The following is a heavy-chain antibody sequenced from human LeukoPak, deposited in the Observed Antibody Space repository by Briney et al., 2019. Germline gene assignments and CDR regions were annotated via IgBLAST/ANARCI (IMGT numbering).Heavy chain of an antibody. CDR1: GFIVNSYA. Sequence: GGSLRLSCAASGFIVNSYAMSWVRQAPGKGLAWVSFIYSDGVTQYADSVKGRFTISRDNSKNTLYLRMNSLRDEDTAVYFCARDRAEGKTWVEFDPWGQGTLVTVSS. CDR3: ARDRAEGKTWVEFDP. CDR2: IYSDGVT. V-gene: IGHV3-66*02. J-gene: IGHJ5*02.